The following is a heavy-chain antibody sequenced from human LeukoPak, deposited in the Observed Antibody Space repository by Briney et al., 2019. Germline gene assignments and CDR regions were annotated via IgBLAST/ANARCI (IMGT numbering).Heavy chain of an antibody. CDR3: ARAQERGTDAFDI. CDR2: IYYSGST. Sequence: KASETLSLTCTVSGGSISSSSYYWGWIRRPPGKGLEWIGSIYYSGSTYYNPSLKSRVTISVDTSKNQFSLKLSSVTAADTAVYYCARAQERGTDAFDIWGQGTMVTVSS. CDR1: GGSISSSSYY. D-gene: IGHD1-1*01. J-gene: IGHJ3*02. V-gene: IGHV4-39*07.